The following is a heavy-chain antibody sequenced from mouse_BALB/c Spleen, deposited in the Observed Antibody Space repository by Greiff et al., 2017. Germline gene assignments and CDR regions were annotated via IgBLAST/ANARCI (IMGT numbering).Heavy chain of an antibody. V-gene: IGHV2-6-5*01. CDR3: AKVYYGDEGSYAMDY. CDR1: GFSFTDYG. CDR2: IWGGGST. D-gene: IGHD2-13*01. J-gene: IGHJ4*01. Sequence: VKLLESGPGLVAPSQSLSITCTVSGFSFTDYGVRWVRQPPGKGLEWLGVIWGGGSTYYNSALNSRLSISKDNSTSQVFLKMNSLQTDDTAMYYCAKVYYGDEGSYAMDYWGQGTSVTVSA.